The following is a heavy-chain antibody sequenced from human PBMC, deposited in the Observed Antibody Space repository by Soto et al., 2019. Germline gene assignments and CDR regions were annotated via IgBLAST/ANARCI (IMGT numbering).Heavy chain of an antibody. CDR2: IYYSGST. CDR3: ASHYPARARFDY. J-gene: IGHJ4*02. CDR1: GGSISSGDYY. Sequence: QVQLQESGPGLVKPSQTLSLTCTVSGGSISSGDYYWSWIRQPPGKGLEWMGYIYYSGSTYYNPSLKSRVTLSVDTSKKRCSLKLRSVTAADTAVYYCASHYPARARFDYWGQGTLVTVSS. V-gene: IGHV4-30-4*01. D-gene: IGHD6-6*01.